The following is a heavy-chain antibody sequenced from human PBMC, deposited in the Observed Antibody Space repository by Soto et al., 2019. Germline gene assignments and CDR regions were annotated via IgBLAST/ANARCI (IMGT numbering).Heavy chain of an antibody. J-gene: IGHJ3*02. Sequence: SETLSLTCAVSGGSISSSNWWSWVRQPPGKGLEWIGYIYHSGSTNYNPSLKSRVTISVDTSKNQFSLKLSSVTAADTAVYYCARGEGYCSSTSCYVFSAFDIWGQGTMVTVSS. CDR2: IYHSGST. D-gene: IGHD2-2*01. CDR1: GGSISSSNW. CDR3: ARGEGYCSSTSCYVFSAFDI. V-gene: IGHV4-4*02.